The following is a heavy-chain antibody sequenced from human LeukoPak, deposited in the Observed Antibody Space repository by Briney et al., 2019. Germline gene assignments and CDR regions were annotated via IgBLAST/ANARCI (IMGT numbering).Heavy chain of an antibody. V-gene: IGHV3-30*03. Sequence: QPGGSLRLSCAASGFTFSSYGMPWVRQAPGKGLEWVAVISYDGSNKYYADSVKGRFTISRDNSKNTLYLQMNSLRAEDTAVYYCAIWYSSGWYPTDYWGQGTLVTVSS. J-gene: IGHJ4*02. CDR2: ISYDGSNK. CDR1: GFTFSSYG. CDR3: AIWYSSGWYPTDY. D-gene: IGHD6-19*01.